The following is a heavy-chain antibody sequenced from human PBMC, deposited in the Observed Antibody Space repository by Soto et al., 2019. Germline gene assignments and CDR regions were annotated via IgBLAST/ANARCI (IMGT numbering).Heavy chain of an antibody. J-gene: IGHJ4*02. CDR2: IVPAVDTS. D-gene: IGHD2-15*01. Sequence: SVKVSCKTSGATFSSYAITWVRQAPGQGLEWMGGIVPAVDTSTYAQKFQGRVTITADKLTNTVYMELSSLRSDDTAVYYCVRVVAIPGLPDNWGQGTLVTGSS. V-gene: IGHV1-69*06. CDR1: GATFSSYA. CDR3: VRVVAIPGLPDN.